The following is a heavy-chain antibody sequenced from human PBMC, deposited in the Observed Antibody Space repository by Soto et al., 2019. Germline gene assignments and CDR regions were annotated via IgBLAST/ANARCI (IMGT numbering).Heavy chain of an antibody. CDR2: IYYSGST. CDR3: ARERGSRYCSGGSCYSSFDY. J-gene: IGHJ4*02. CDR1: GGSISSYY. Sequence: SETLSLTCTVSGGSISSYYWSWIRQPPGKELEWIGYIYYSGSTNYNPSLKSRVTISVDTSKNQFSLKLSSVTAADTAVYYFARERGSRYCSGGSCYSSFDYWGQGTLVTVSS. D-gene: IGHD2-15*01. V-gene: IGHV4-59*01.